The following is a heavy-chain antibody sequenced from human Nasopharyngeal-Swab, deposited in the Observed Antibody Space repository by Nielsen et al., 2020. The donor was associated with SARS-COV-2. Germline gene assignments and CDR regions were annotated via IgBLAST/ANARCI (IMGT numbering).Heavy chain of an antibody. D-gene: IGHD3-10*01. CDR1: GFTFSNAR. CDR3: AKDWGVRELDY. J-gene: IGHJ4*02. CDR2: IKSKTDGGTT. Sequence: GGSLRLSCAASGFTFSNARMSWVRQAPGKGLEWVGRIKSKTDGGTTDYAAPVKGRFTISRDDSKNTLYLQMNSLRAEDTAVYYCAKDWGVRELDYWGQGTLVTVSS. V-gene: IGHV3-15*01.